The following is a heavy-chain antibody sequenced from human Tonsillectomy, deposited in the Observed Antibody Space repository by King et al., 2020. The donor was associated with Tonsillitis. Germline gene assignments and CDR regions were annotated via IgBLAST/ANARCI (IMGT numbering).Heavy chain of an antibody. CDR1: GFAFSDFA. V-gene: IGHV3-23*04. CDR2: ITAGGGSS. J-gene: IGHJ4*02. D-gene: IGHD3-16*01. CDR3: SKSAVATGGE. Sequence: VQLVESGGGLVQPGGSLRLSCAASGFAFSDFAMNWVRQAPGKGLEWVSSITAGGGSSYNADSVKGRFFISRDNSKNTLYLQMNSLRAEDTAIYYCSKSAVATGGEWGRGTLVTISS.